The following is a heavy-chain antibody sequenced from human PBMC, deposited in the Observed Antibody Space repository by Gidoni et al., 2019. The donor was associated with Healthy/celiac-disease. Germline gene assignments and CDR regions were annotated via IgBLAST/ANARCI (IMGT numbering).Heavy chain of an antibody. CDR2: IHPIFGTA. CDR3: ARAYYCSGGSCSPKFDY. Sequence: QVQLVQSGAEVKKPGSSVKLSCKASGGTLSSYAISWVRQAPGQGLEWMGGIHPIFGTANYAQKFQGRVTITADESTSTAYMELSSLRSEDTAVYYCARAYYCSGGSCSPKFDYWGQGTLVTVSS. V-gene: IGHV1-69*01. J-gene: IGHJ4*02. CDR1: GGTLSSYA. D-gene: IGHD2-15*01.